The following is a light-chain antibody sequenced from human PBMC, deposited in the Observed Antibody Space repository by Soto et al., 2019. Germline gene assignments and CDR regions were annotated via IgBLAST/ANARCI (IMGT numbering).Light chain of an antibody. V-gene: IGKV3-20*01. CDR2: GAS. CDR3: QQYVSSPWA. Sequence: EIVLTQSPGTLSLSPGESATLSCRASQSVSSSFLAWYQQKAGQAPRLLIYGASGRATGIPDRFSGSGSGTDFTLTISRLEPEDFAVYYCQQYVSSPWAFGQGTKVDIK. J-gene: IGKJ1*01. CDR1: QSVSSSF.